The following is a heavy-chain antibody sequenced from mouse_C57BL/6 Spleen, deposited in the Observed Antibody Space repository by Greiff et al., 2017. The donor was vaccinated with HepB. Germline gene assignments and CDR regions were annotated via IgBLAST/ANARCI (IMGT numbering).Heavy chain of an antibody. D-gene: IGHD2-5*01. J-gene: IGHJ1*03. CDR2: IYPGDGDT. V-gene: IGHV1-82*01. Sequence: QVQLKESGPELVKPGASVKISCKASGYAFSSSWMNWVKQRPGKGLEWIGRIYPGDGDTNYNGKFKGKATLTADKSSSTAYMQHSSLTSEDSAVYFCARFSNDWYFDVWGTGTTVTVSS. CDR1: GYAFSSSW. CDR3: ARFSNDWYFDV.